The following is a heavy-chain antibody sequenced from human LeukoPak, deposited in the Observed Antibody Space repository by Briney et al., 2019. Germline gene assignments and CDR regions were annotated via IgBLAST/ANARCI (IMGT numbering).Heavy chain of an antibody. J-gene: IGHJ4*02. V-gene: IGHV1-2*02. D-gene: IGHD6-13*01. CDR2: INPNSGGT. CDR1: GYTFTGYY. CDR3: AREQQLVPSFDY. Sequence: ASVKVSCKASGYTFTGYYMHWVRQAPGQGLEWMGWINPNSGGTNYAQKFQGRVTMTRDTSISTAYMELSRLRSDDTAVYYCAREQQLVPSFDYWGQGTLVTVSS.